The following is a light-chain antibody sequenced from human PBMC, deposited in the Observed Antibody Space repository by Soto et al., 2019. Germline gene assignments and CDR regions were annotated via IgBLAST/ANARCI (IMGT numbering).Light chain of an antibody. J-gene: IGLJ1*01. V-gene: IGLV2-23*01. CDR3: CAYVGARSYV. Sequence: QSALTQPASVSGSPGQSITISCTGTNNLVSWYQQHPGKAPKVVVYEGTKRPSGVSNRFSGSNSGGTASLTISGLQAKDEAHYFCCAYVGARSYVFGPGTKVTVL. CDR2: EGT. CDR1: NNL.